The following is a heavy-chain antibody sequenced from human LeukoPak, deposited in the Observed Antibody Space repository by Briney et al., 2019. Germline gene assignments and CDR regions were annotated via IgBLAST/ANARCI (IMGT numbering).Heavy chain of an antibody. D-gene: IGHD5-24*01. J-gene: IGHJ4*02. CDR1: GFTFSSYA. CDR3: ARDLEMATLDY. CDR2: ISYDGSNK. Sequence: GGSLRLSCAASGFTFSSYAMHWVRQAPGKGLEWVAVISYDGSNKYYADSVKGRFTISRDNSKNTLYLQMNSLRAEDTAVYYCARDLEMATLDYWGQGTLVTVSP. V-gene: IGHV3-30*04.